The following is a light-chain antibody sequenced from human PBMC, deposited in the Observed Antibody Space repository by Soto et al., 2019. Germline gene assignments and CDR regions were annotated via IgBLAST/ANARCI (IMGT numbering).Light chain of an antibody. CDR2: AVS. CDR1: QSVSSSY. J-gene: IGKJ4*01. Sequence: EIVLTQSPGTLSLSAGDRATLSCRASQSVSSSYLAWYQQTPGQAPSLLIYAVSNGATGTPDRFSGRGSGKDFTLTISILDPEDVAVYYYQQYGSTAVTFGGGTKVEIK. V-gene: IGKV3-20*01. CDR3: QQYGSTAVT.